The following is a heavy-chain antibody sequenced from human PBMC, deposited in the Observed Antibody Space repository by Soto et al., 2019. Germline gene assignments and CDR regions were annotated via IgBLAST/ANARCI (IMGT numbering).Heavy chain of an antibody. Sequence: GGSLRLSCAASGFTFSNAWMNWVRQAPGKGLEWVSGISGGGGSTYYADSVKGRFTISRDNAKNSLYLQMNSLRAEDTAVYYCARDPSIVLVPAATYYYYYYGMDVWGQGTTVTVSS. CDR1: GFTFSNAW. D-gene: IGHD2-2*01. J-gene: IGHJ6*02. CDR2: ISGGGGST. CDR3: ARDPSIVLVPAATYYYYYYGMDV. V-gene: IGHV3-21*01.